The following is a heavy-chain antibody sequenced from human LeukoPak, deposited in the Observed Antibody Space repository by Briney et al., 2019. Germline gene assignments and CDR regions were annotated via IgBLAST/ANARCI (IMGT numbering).Heavy chain of an antibody. CDR1: GGSISSYY. Sequence: SETLSLTCTVSGGSISSYYWSWIRQPPGKGLERIGYIYYSGSTSYNPSLKSRVTISVDTSKKQFSLKLSSVTAADTAFYYCARYIVSYPHDAFDIWGQGTMVTVSS. CDR3: ARYIVSYPHDAFDI. J-gene: IGHJ3*02. CDR2: IYYSGST. V-gene: IGHV4-59*01. D-gene: IGHD1-26*01.